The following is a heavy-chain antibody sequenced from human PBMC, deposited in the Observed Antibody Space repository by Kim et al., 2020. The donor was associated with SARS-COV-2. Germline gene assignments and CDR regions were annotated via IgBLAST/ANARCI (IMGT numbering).Heavy chain of an antibody. D-gene: IGHD7-27*01. J-gene: IGHJ3*02. V-gene: IGHV4-59*01. Sequence: NPSLKSRVTISVDTSKNQFSLKLSSVTAADTAVYYCAREGLTGTYDAFDIWGQGTMVTVSS. CDR3: AREGLTGTYDAFDI.